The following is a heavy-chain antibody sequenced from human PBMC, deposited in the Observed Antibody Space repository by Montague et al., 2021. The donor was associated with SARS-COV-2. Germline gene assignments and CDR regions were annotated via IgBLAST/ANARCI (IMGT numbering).Heavy chain of an antibody. CDR3: ARDRVRAAAGTRYYFDY. CDR2: IWYDGSNK. J-gene: IGHJ4*02. V-gene: IGHV3-33*01. CDR1: GFPFSSYG. D-gene: IGHD6-13*01. Sequence: SLSLSFAASGFPFSSYGMHWVRQAPGKGLEWVAVIWYDGSNKYYADPVKGRFTISRDNSKNTLYLQMNSLRAEDTAVYYCARDRVRAAAGTRYYFDYWGQGTLVTVSS.